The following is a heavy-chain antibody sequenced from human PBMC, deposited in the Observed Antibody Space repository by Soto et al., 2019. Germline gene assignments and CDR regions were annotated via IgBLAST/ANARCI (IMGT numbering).Heavy chain of an antibody. J-gene: IGHJ5*02. CDR3: ARDHVGATRFDP. V-gene: IGHV4-59*01. Sequence: PPETLSLTCTVSGGSISRYFWSWIRQPPGKGLEGIGYIYYSGGTNYKPSLKSRVTISVDTSKNQFSLKLSSVTAADTAVYYCARDHVGATRFDPWGQG. CDR1: GGSISRYF. D-gene: IGHD1-26*01. CDR2: IYYSGGT.